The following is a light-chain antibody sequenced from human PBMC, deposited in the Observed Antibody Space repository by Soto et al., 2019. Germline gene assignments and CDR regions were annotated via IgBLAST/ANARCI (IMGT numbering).Light chain of an antibody. Sequence: DIVMTQSPATLSVSPGERATLSCRASQSVNSNLAWYQQKPGQAPRLLIYGASTRATGIPARFSGSGSATEFTLNISRLQSEDSEIYFCQLYNNWPLTFGGGTKVDIK. J-gene: IGKJ4*01. CDR3: QLYNNWPLT. CDR2: GAS. CDR1: QSVNSN. V-gene: IGKV3-15*01.